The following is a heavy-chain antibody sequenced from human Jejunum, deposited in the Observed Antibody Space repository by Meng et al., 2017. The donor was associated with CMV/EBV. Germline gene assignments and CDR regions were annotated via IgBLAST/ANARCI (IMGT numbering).Heavy chain of an antibody. CDR1: GFTFSSYW. J-gene: IGHJ4*02. CDR2: IYTDEGST. V-gene: IGHV3-74*03. CDR3: ARGGDGYGNFEY. Sequence: SCAASGFTFSSYWMHWVRQAPGKGLVWVSRIYTDEGSTTYADSVKGRFTISRDNAQNTLYLQMNSLRVEDTAVYYCARGGDGYGNFEYWGQGTLVTVSS. D-gene: IGHD5-24*01.